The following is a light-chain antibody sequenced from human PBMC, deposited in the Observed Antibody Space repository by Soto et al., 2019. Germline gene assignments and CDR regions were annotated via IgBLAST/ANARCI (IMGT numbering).Light chain of an antibody. Sequence: EIVLTQSQRTLSLSPLERDSLXLMASQSAGNFLAWYQQKPGQAPRLLIYYISTRATGIPARFSGSGSGTEFTLTINSLQSEDSAVYYCQQHNQWPITFGQGTRLEIK. CDR3: QQHNQWPIT. CDR2: YIS. CDR1: QSAGNF. J-gene: IGKJ5*01. V-gene: IGKV3D-15*01.